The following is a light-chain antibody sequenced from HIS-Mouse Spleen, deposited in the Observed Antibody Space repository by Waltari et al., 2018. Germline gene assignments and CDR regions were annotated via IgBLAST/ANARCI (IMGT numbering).Light chain of an antibody. J-gene: IGLJ2*01. Sequence: QSALTQPASVSGSPGPSITISCTGTSSDVGGSTYFSWYQQHPGKAPKLMIYEVSNRPSGVSNRFSGSKSGNTASLTISGLQAEDEADYYCSSYTSSSTPYVVFGGGTKLTVL. CDR2: EVS. CDR1: SSDVGGSTY. V-gene: IGLV2-14*01. CDR3: SSYTSSSTPYVV.